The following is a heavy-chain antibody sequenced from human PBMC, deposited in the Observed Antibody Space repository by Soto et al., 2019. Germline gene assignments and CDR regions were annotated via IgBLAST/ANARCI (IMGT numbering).Heavy chain of an antibody. CDR3: ARPVSGGVAHAFGI. CDR2: VYYSGST. V-gene: IGHV4-39*01. CDR1: GGSISSSSSY. D-gene: IGHD3-16*01. Sequence: TSETLSLTCTVSGGSISSSSSYWGWLRQPPGKGLEWIGSVYYSGSTYYNPSLKGRVAISVNTSKNRFSLKLSSVTAADTAVFYCARPVSGGVAHAFGIWGQGTMVTVSS. J-gene: IGHJ3*02.